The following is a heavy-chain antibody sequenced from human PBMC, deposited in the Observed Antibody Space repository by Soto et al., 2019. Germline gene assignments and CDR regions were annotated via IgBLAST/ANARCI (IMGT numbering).Heavy chain of an antibody. CDR2: IIPIFGTA. CDR1: GGPLSSHA. J-gene: IGHJ6*02. Sequence: APVEGSFQASGGPLSSHAFSWGRHAPGQRLGWMGGIIPIFGTANYAQKFQGRVTITADESTSTAYMELSSLRSEDTAVYYCAREIVVVVAANKPRYYGMDVWGQGTTVTVSS. CDR3: AREIVVVVAANKPRYYGMDV. V-gene: IGHV1-69*13. D-gene: IGHD2-15*01.